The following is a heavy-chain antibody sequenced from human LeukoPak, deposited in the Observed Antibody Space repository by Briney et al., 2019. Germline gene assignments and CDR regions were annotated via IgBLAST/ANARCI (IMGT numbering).Heavy chain of an antibody. D-gene: IGHD3-9*01. J-gene: IGHJ4*02. CDR2: ISAYNGNT. V-gene: IGHV1-18*01. Sequence: ASVKVSCKASGYTLTSYGISWVRQAPGQGLEWMGWISAYNGNTNYAQKLQGRVTMTTDTSTSTAYMELRSLRSDDTAVYYCARESRLRYFDWLVGGDYWGQGTLVTVSS. CDR1: GYTLTSYG. CDR3: ARESRLRYFDWLVGGDY.